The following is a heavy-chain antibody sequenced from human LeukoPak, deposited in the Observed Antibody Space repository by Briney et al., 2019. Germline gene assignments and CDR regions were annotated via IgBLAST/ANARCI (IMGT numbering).Heavy chain of an antibody. J-gene: IGHJ4*02. CDR1: GFTFSSYG. Sequence: GGSLRLSCTVSGFTFSSYGMNWVRQAPGKGLEWVAFIRYDGSNIYYADSVKGRFTISRDNSKNTLYLQMNSLRAEDTAVYYCAKDRTQRITMVRGVFDYWGQGTLVTVSS. V-gene: IGHV3-30*02. D-gene: IGHD3-10*01. CDR3: AKDRTQRITMVRGVFDY. CDR2: IRYDGSNI.